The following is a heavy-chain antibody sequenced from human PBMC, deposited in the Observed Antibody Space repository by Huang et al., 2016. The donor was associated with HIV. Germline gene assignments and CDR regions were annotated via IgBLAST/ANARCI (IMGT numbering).Heavy chain of an antibody. D-gene: IGHD3-3*01. J-gene: IGHJ4*02. CDR3: ARDHHDFWRGYRRMYFFDH. CDR2: IDYSGST. CDR1: GGSISTHY. Sequence: QVQLQESGPGLVKPSETLSLTCTVSGGSISTHYWSWIRQPPGKGLEWIGSIDYSGSTNYSPPPKSRFTILLDTSKNQFSLRVNSVTAADTAMYYCARDHHDFWRGYRRMYFFDHWGQGTLVTVSS. V-gene: IGHV4-59*11.